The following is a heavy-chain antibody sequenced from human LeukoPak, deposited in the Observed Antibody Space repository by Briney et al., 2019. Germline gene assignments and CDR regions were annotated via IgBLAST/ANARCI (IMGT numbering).Heavy chain of an antibody. CDR2: INPSGGST. J-gene: IGHJ3*02. Sequence: ASVKVSCKASGGTFSSYAISWVRQAPGQGLEWMGIINPSGGSTSYAQKFQGRVTMTRDTSTSTVYMELSSLRSEDTAVYYCARDSSCSSTSCYNDAFDIWGQGTMVTVSS. CDR3: ARDSSCSSTSCYNDAFDI. V-gene: IGHV1-46*01. CDR1: GGTFSSYA. D-gene: IGHD2-2*02.